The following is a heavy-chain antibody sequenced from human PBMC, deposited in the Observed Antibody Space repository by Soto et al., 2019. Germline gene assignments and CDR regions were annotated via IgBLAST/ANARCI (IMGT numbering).Heavy chain of an antibody. V-gene: IGHV3-23*01. CDR1: GSTFSSYA. J-gene: IGHJ5*01. CDR2: ISGSGDGT. D-gene: IGHD6-13*01. Sequence: EVQLLESGGGLVQPGGSLRLSCAASGSTFSSYAMSWVRQAPGKGLEWVSGISGSGDGTYYPESVKGRFTISRDNSKNTLCLQMNGLRVEDTAVYYCAKRGSSWYYDSWGQGTLVTVSS. CDR3: AKRGSSWYYDS.